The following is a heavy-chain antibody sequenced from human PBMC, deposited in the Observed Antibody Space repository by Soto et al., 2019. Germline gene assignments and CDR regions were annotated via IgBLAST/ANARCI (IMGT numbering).Heavy chain of an antibody. Sequence: SETLSLTCTVSGGSISSYYWSWIRQPPGKGLEWIGYIYYSGSTNYNPSLKSRVTISVDTSKNQFSLKLSSVTAADTAVYYCARGQLEIYGMDVWGQGTTVTVSS. D-gene: IGHD1-1*01. CDR3: ARGQLEIYGMDV. CDR1: GGSISSYY. CDR2: IYYSGST. J-gene: IGHJ6*02. V-gene: IGHV4-59*01.